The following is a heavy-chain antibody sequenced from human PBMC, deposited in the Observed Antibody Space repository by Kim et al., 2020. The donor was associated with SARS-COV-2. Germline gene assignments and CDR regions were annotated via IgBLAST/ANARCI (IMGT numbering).Heavy chain of an antibody. Sequence: PSLKSRVTISVDTSKIQFSLKLSSVTAADTTVYYCASKVARPYYYYGMDVWGQGTTVTVSS. V-gene: IGHV4-31*02. J-gene: IGHJ6*02. CDR3: ASKVARPYYYYGMDV. D-gene: IGHD6-6*01.